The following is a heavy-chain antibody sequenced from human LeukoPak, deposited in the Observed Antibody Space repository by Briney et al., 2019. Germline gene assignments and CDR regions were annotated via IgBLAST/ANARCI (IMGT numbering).Heavy chain of an antibody. CDR2: IRYDGSNK. CDR1: GFTFSSYG. J-gene: IGHJ4*02. CDR3: ARGLGYCSSTSCYVLDY. D-gene: IGHD2-2*01. V-gene: IGHV3-30*02. Sequence: GGSLRLSCAASGFTFSSYGMHWVRQAPGKGLEWVAFIRYDGSNKYYADSVKGRFTISRDNSKNTLYLQMNSLRAEDTAVYYCARGLGYCSSTSCYVLDYWGQGTLVTVSS.